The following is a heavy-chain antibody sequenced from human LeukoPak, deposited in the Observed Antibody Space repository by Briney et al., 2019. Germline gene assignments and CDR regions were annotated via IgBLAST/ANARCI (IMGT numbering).Heavy chain of an antibody. J-gene: IGHJ4*02. CDR2: IYCGGSK. Sequence: SFIYCGGSKYYSDSVKGRFTISRDNSKNTIDLKMKSLRAEDTAVYYCARVPAVTTDYYFDYWGQGTLVTVSS. CDR3: ARVPAVTTDYYFDY. V-gene: IGHV3-53*01. D-gene: IGHD4-17*01.